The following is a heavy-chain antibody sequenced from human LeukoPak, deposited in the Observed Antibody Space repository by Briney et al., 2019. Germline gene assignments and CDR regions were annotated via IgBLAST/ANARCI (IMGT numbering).Heavy chain of an antibody. CDR3: AKGSGPLQYYFVY. D-gene: IGHD2-15*01. Sequence: GGSLRLSCAACGFTFSSYAMRWVRQAPGKGLEWGSAISGSGGSTYYAHSVKGRFTISRDNSKNTLYLQMNSLRAEDTAVYYCAKGSGPLQYYFVYWGQGTLVTVSS. CDR2: ISGSGGST. J-gene: IGHJ4*02. CDR1: GFTFSSYA. V-gene: IGHV3-23*01.